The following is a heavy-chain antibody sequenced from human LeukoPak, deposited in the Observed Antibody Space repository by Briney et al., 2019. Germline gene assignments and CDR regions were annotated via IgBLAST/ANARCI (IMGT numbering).Heavy chain of an antibody. V-gene: IGHV4-34*01. D-gene: IGHD2-15*01. CDR2: INHSGST. CDR1: GGSFSGYY. J-gene: IGHJ4*02. Sequence: SETLSLTCAVYGGSFSGYYWSWIRQPPGEGLEWIGEINHSGSTNYNPSLKSRVTISVGTSKNQFSLKLSSVTAADTAVYYCARVGVAAKSNPHWGQGTLVTVSS. CDR3: ARVGVAAKSNPH.